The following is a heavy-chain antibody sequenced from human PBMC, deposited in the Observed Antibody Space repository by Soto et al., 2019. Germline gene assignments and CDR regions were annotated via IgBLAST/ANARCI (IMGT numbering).Heavy chain of an antibody. CDR2: IIPIFGTA. J-gene: IGHJ6*02. Sequence: ASVKVSCKASGGTFSSYAISWVRQAPGQGLEWMGGIIPIFGTANYAQKFQGRVTITADESTSTAYMELSSLRSEDTAVYYCARPLRYCGGDCYWSMDVWGQGTTVTVSS. CDR1: GGTFSSYA. D-gene: IGHD2-21*02. V-gene: IGHV1-69*13. CDR3: ARPLRYCGGDCYWSMDV.